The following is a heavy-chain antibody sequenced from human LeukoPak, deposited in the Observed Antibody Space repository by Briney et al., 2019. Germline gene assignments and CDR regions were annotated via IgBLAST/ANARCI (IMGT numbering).Heavy chain of an antibody. Sequence: GGSLRLSCAASGFTFSSFHINWVRQAPGKGLEWLSYISRDSTTVYYADSVKGRFTISRDNAKNSLYLQMNSLRAEDTAVYHCATDYYDSSGYYTGSYWGQGTLVTVSS. J-gene: IGHJ4*02. V-gene: IGHV3-48*01. CDR2: ISRDSTTV. D-gene: IGHD3-22*01. CDR1: GFTFSSFH. CDR3: ATDYYDSSGYYTGSY.